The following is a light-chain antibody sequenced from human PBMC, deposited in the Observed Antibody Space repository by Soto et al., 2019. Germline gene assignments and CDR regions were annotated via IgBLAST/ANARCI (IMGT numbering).Light chain of an antibody. V-gene: IGKV1-33*01. CDR2: DAS. CDR1: QDISNY. J-gene: IGKJ2*01. Sequence: DIQMTPSPYSLSASVGDRVTITCQASQDISNYLNWYQQKPGKAPKLLIYDASNLETGVPSRFSGSGSGTDFTFTISSLQPEDIATYYCQPYDNLPYTFGQGTKLEI. CDR3: QPYDNLPYT.